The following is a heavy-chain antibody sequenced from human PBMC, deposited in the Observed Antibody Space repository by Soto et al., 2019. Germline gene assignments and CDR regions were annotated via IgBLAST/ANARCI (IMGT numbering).Heavy chain of an antibody. D-gene: IGHD6-6*01. V-gene: IGHV3-23*01. Sequence: GGSLRLSCAASGFTFSSYAMSWVRQAPGKGLEWVSAISGSGGSTYYADSVEGRFTISRDNSKNTLYLQMNSLRAADTAVYYCARSAARPRGYYYYYYGMDVWGQGTTVTVSS. CDR3: ARSAARPRGYYYYYYGMDV. CDR2: ISGSGGST. J-gene: IGHJ6*02. CDR1: GFTFSSYA.